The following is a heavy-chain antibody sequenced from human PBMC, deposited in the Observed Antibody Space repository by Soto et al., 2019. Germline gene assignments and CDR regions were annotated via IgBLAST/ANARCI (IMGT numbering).Heavy chain of an antibody. CDR2: IWFDGTNK. D-gene: IGHD6-19*01. V-gene: IGHV3-33*01. Sequence: XVSLRLSCAPSGFTFSGYGMHWVRQAPGKGLEWVALIWFDGTNKYYADSVKGRFTISRDNSKNTLYLQMNSLRAEDTAVYYCARLYSSGWYFDYWGHGTLVTVSS. CDR3: ARLYSSGWYFDY. J-gene: IGHJ4*01. CDR1: GFTFSGYG.